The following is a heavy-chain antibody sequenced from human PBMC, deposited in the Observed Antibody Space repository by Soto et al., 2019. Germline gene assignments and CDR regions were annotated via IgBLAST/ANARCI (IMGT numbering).Heavy chain of an antibody. D-gene: IGHD4-17*01. V-gene: IGHV4-31*03. CDR2: IYYSGST. CDR3: ARDWHHYGGGRYSDL. CDR1: GGSISRGGYF. J-gene: IGHJ2*01. Sequence: QVQLQESGPGLVKPSQTLSLTCTVTGGSISRGGYFWSWIRQHPGKGLEWIGSIYYSGSTYYNPSLKSRVTISVDTSKNQFSLKLSSVTVADTAVYYCARDWHHYGGGRYSDLWGRGTLVTVSS.